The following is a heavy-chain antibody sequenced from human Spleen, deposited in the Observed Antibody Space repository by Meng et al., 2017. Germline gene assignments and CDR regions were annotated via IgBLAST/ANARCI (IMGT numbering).Heavy chain of an antibody. V-gene: IGHV4-61*01. Sequence: VELAQRGLGRARPSETLLLPCSGCGGTVSTGTYYLSWIRQPPGKGLEWMGYIFSSGSTTYNPSLKSRVTISVDTSKNQFSLKLSSVTAADTAVYYCARGLGEAVVPRTMFDYWGQGTLVTVSS. J-gene: IGHJ4*02. CDR2: IFSSGST. CDR3: ARGLGEAVVPRTMFDY. D-gene: IGHD2-2*01. CDR1: GGTVSTGTYY.